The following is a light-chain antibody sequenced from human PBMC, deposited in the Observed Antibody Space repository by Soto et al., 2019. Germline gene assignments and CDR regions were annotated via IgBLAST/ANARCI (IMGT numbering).Light chain of an antibody. CDR1: QGVSSY. J-gene: IGKJ4*01. CDR2: ATS. V-gene: IGKV1-8*01. CDR3: QQYYNYPLT. Sequence: MTQSPSSFSASTGDRATLTCRASQGVSSYLAWYQQKPGKAPKLLIYATSTLPSGIPSRFSGSGSGTEFTLTISCLQSEDFATYYCQQYYNYPLTFGEGTKVEIK.